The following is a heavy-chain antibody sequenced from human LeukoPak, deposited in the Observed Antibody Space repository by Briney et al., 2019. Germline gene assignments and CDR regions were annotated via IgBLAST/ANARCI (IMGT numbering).Heavy chain of an antibody. J-gene: IGHJ4*02. CDR1: GYSFTSYW. CDR3: AGHPGYSSSWFDY. V-gene: IGHV5-51*01. D-gene: IGHD6-13*01. CDR2: IYPGDSDT. Sequence: AGESLKISCKGSGYSFTSYWISWVRQMPGKGLEWMGIIYPGDSDTRYSPSFQGQVTISADKSISTAYLQWSGLKASDTAMYYCAGHPGYSSSWFDYWGQGTLVTVSS.